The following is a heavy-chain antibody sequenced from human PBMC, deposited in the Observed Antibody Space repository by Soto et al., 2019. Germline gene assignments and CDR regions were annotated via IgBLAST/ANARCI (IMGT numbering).Heavy chain of an antibody. Sequence: QVQLVQSGAEVKKPGASVKVACKASGYTFTSYDINGVRQATGQGLEWMGWINPNSGNTSYAQKFQGRVTMTRNTSISTAYMELRRLRSEDTAVYYCARERTVAGNDYWGQGTLVTVSS. CDR2: INPNSGNT. J-gene: IGHJ4*02. CDR1: GYTFTSYD. CDR3: ARERTVAGNDY. V-gene: IGHV1-8*01. D-gene: IGHD6-19*01.